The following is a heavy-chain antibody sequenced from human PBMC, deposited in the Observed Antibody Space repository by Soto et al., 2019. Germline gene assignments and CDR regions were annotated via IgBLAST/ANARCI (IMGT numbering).Heavy chain of an antibody. D-gene: IGHD6-13*01. CDR2: ISAYNGNT. V-gene: IGHV1-18*01. CDR1: GYTFTGYG. J-gene: IGHJ5*02. Sequence: QVQLVQSGAEVKKPGASVKVSCKASGYTFTGYGLGWVRQAPGKGLEGLGWISAYNGNTNYAQKLQGRVTMTTDTSTSTAYMELRSLRSDDTAVYYCARMVSSSWYRENWFDPWGQGTLVTVSS. CDR3: ARMVSSSWYRENWFDP.